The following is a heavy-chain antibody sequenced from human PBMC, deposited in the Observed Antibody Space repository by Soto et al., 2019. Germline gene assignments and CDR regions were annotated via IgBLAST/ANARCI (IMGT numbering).Heavy chain of an antibody. D-gene: IGHD3-22*01. CDR1: GGSISSGGYY. V-gene: IGHV4-31*03. CDR2: IYYSGST. CDR3: ARGWYYYDSSGYPLDAFDI. Sequence: SETLSLTCTVSGGSISSGGYYWSWIRQHPGKGLEWIGYIYYSGSTYYNPSLKSRVTISVDTSKNQFSLKLSSVTAADTAVYYCARGWYYYDSSGYPLDAFDIWGQGTMVTVSS. J-gene: IGHJ3*02.